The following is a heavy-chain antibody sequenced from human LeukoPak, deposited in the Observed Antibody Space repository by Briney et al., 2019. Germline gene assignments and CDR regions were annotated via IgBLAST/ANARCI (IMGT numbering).Heavy chain of an antibody. V-gene: IGHV3-48*01. CDR2: ISSSSSTI. CDR3: ARALRITMVRAARSAFDI. Sequence: GGSLRLSCAASGFTFRSYSMNWVRQAPGKGLEWVSYISSSSSTIYYADSVKGRFTISRDNAKNSLYLQMNSLRAEDTAVYYCARALRITMVRAARSAFDIWGQGTMVTVSS. CDR1: GFTFRSYS. J-gene: IGHJ3*02. D-gene: IGHD3-10*01.